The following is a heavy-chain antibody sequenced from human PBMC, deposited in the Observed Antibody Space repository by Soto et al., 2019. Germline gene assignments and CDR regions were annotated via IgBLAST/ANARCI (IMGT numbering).Heavy chain of an antibody. CDR2: INHSGST. CDR3: ARWVQGYYGSGSDDAFDI. CDR1: GGSFSGYY. V-gene: IGHV4-34*01. D-gene: IGHD3-10*01. Sequence: QVQLQQWGAGLLKPSETLSLTCAVYGGSFSGYYWSWIRQPPGKGLEWIGEINHSGSTNYNPSLKSRVTISVDTSKNQFSRKLSSVTAADPAVYYCARWVQGYYGSGSDDAFDIWGQGTMVTVSS. J-gene: IGHJ3*02.